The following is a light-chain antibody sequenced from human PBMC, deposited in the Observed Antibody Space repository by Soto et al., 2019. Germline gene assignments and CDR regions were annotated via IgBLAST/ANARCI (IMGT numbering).Light chain of an antibody. CDR2: LGS. Sequence: EIVMTQSPLSLPVTPGEPASISCRSSQSLLHSNGYNYLDWYLQKPGQSPQLLIYLGSNRASGVPDRFSGSGSGTDFPLKISRVEAEDVGVYYCMQALQTPLTFGGGTKVEIK. J-gene: IGKJ4*01. V-gene: IGKV2-28*01. CDR1: QSLLHSNGYNY. CDR3: MQALQTPLT.